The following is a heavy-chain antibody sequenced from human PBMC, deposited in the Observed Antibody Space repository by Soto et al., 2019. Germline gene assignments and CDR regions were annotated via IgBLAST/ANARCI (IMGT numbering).Heavy chain of an antibody. Sequence: GGSLRLSCAASGFPFSGYWMTWVRQAPGKGLEWVANLNEDGSEKHYVDSVKGRFTISRDNAKNSLYLQMNSLSAEDTAVYYCASGGHVDYCGQGTLVTVSS. CDR1: GFPFSGYW. CDR2: LNEDGSEK. V-gene: IGHV3-7*05. J-gene: IGHJ4*02. D-gene: IGHD3-16*01. CDR3: ASGGHVDY.